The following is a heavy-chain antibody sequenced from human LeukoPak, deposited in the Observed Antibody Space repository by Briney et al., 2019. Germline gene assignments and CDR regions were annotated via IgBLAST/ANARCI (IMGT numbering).Heavy chain of an antibody. CDR1: GYTFTSYD. D-gene: IGHD4-17*01. CDR2: INPSGGST. V-gene: IGHV1-46*01. Sequence: ASVNVSCKASGYTFTSYDINWVRQAPGQGLEWMGIINPSGGSTSYAQKFQGRVTMTRDTSTSTVYMELSSLRSEDTAVYYCARSTVTTSFDYWGQGTLVTVSS. J-gene: IGHJ4*02. CDR3: ARSTVTTSFDY.